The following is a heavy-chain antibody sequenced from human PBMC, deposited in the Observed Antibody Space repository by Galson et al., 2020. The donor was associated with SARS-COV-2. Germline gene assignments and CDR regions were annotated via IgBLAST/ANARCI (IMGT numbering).Heavy chain of an antibody. CDR1: GSSISSNY. Sequence: SETLSLTCTVSGSSISSNYWSWIRQPPGKGLEWIGYISYTGRTNHNPSLKSRVTISVDTSRNQFSLKLSSVTAADTAVYYCAKFYCTTSCSHFDYWGQGALVTVSS. CDR2: ISYTGRT. V-gene: IGHV4-59*01. D-gene: IGHD2-2*01. J-gene: IGHJ4*02. CDR3: AKFYCTTSCSHFDY.